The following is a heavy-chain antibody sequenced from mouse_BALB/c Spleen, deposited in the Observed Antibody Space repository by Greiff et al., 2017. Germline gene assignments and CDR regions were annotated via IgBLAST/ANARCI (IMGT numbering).Heavy chain of an antibody. V-gene: IGHV3-2*02. Sequence: EVKLQESGPGLVKPSQSLSLTCTVTGYSITSDYAWNWIRQFPGNKLEWMGYISYSGSTSYNPSLKSRISITRDTSKNQFFLQLNSVTTEDTATYYCARETGFAYWGQGTLVTVSA. CDR3: ARETGFAY. J-gene: IGHJ3*01. CDR1: GYSITSDYA. CDR2: ISYSGST.